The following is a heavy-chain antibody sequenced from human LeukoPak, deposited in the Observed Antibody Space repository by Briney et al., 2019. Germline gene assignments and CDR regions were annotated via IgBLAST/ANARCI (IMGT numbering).Heavy chain of an antibody. V-gene: IGHV3-74*01. CDR1: GFTFSSHW. CDR3: ARSSKGAYYDFWSGYYTGTYYFDY. J-gene: IGHJ4*02. D-gene: IGHD3-3*01. Sequence: GGSLRLSCAASGFTFSSHWMHWVRQAPGKGLVWVSRINSDGSSTSYADSVKGRFTISRDNAKNTLYLQMNSLRAEDTAVYYCARSSKGAYYDFWSGYYTGTYYFDYWGQGTLVTVSS. CDR2: INSDGSST.